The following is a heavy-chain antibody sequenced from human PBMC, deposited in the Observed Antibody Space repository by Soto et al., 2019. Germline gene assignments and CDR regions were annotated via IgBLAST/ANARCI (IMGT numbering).Heavy chain of an antibody. D-gene: IGHD1-26*01. CDR2: ISSSSDTI. CDR1: GVTFSLYS. J-gene: IGHJ4*02. CDR3: AIDYYYGFRLLNDY. V-gene: IGHV3-48*01. Sequence: GGSLRLSCVASGVTFSLYSMGWVRQAPGKGLQWISYISSSSDTIYYADSVKGRFTISRDNAKNSLYLEMNSLRAEDTAIYYCAIDYYYGFRLLNDYWAQGTLV.